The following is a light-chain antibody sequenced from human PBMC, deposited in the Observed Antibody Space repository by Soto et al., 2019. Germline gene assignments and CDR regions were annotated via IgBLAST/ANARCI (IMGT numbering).Light chain of an antibody. Sequence: EIVMTQSPATLSVSPGERATLSCRASQSVSSNLAWYQQKPGQAPRPRIYGASTRDTGIPARFSGSGSGTEFTLTISSLQSEDFAVYYCQQYNNWPPTFGQGTKVDIK. J-gene: IGKJ1*01. CDR2: GAS. V-gene: IGKV3-15*01. CDR1: QSVSSN. CDR3: QQYNNWPPT.